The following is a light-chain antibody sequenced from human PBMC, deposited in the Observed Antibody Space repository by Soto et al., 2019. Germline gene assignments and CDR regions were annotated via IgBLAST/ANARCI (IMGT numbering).Light chain of an antibody. CDR3: QTWASGFSVV. V-gene: IGLV4-69*01. Sequence: QLVLTQSPSASASLGASVKLTCTLSSGHSSYAIAWHQQQPEKGPRYLMKLNSDGSHSKGDGIPDRFSGSSSGAERYLTISSLQSEDEADYYCQTWASGFSVVFGGGTKLTVL. CDR1: SGHSSYA. J-gene: IGLJ2*01. CDR2: LNSDGSH.